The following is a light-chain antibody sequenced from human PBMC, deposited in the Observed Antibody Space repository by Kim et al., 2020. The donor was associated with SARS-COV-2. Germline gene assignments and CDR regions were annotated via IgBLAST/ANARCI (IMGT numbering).Light chain of an antibody. J-gene: IGKJ2*01. CDR3: QLYGSSPLMYT. CDR2: GAS. Sequence: EIVLTQSPGTLSLSPGERATLSCRASQSVNSDYLAWYQQIPGQPPRLLIFGASSRATGIPDRFGGSGSGTDFTLAISRLEPEDFAVYYCQLYGSSPLMYTFGQGTKLEI. V-gene: IGKV3-20*01. CDR1: QSVNSDY.